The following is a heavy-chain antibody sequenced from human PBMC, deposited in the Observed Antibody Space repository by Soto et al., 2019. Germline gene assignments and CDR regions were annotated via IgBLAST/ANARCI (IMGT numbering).Heavy chain of an antibody. V-gene: IGHV4-34*01. CDR3: ARERYYDSSGYYSPYYYYGMDV. Sequence: PSETLSLTCAVYGGSFSGYYWSWIRQPPGKGLEWIGEINHSGSTNYNPSLKSRVTISVDTSKNQFSLKLSSVTAADTAVYYCARERYYDSSGYYSPYYYYGMDVWGQGTTVTVSS. CDR1: GGSFSGYY. J-gene: IGHJ6*02. CDR2: INHSGST. D-gene: IGHD3-22*01.